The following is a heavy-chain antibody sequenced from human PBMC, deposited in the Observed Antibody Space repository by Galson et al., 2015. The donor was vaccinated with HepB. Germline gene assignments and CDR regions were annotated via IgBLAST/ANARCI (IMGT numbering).Heavy chain of an antibody. Sequence: SVKVSCKVSGYTLTELSMHWVRQAPGKGLEWMGGFDPEDGETIYAQKFQGRVTMTEDTSTDTAYVELSSLRSEDTAVYYCAIGSRDYYDSSGYGDYWGQGTLVTVSS. CDR2: FDPEDGET. V-gene: IGHV1-24*01. CDR1: GYTLTELS. J-gene: IGHJ4*02. D-gene: IGHD3-22*01. CDR3: AIGSRDYYDSSGYGDY.